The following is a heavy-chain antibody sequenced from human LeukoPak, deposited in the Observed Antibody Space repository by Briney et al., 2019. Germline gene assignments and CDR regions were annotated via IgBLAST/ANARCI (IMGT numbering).Heavy chain of an antibody. V-gene: IGHV3-23*01. CDR2: ISGSGGST. D-gene: IGHD6-19*01. J-gene: IGHJ4*02. CDR3: AKDPDSSGWYWVY. Sequence: PGGSLRLSCAASGFTFSSSSMNWVRQAPGKGLEWVSAISGSGGSTYYADSVKGRFTISRDNSKNTLYLQMNSLRAEDTAVYYCAKDPDSSGWYWVYWGQGTLVTVSS. CDR1: GFTFSSSS.